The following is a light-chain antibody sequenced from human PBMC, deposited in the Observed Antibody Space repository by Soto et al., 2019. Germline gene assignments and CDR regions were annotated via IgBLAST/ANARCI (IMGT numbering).Light chain of an antibody. CDR3: GSKAGSNKHVV. CDR1: SSDIGASNS. J-gene: IGLJ2*01. CDR2: EVT. Sequence: QSALTQPPSASGSPGQSVTISCAGSSSDIGASNSVSWYQQHPGKAPKLLISEVTKRPSVVPDRFSGSKSGNTASLTVSGLQADDEADYYCGSKAGSNKHVVFGGGTKLTVL. V-gene: IGLV2-8*01.